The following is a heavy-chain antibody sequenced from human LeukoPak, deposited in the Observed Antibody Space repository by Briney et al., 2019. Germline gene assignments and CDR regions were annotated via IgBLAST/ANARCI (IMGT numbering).Heavy chain of an antibody. J-gene: IGHJ4*02. V-gene: IGHV3-20*01. D-gene: IGHD6-13*01. CDR3: PRGGSSWPFDY. CDR2: INWNGGST. Sequence: PGGSLRLSCAASGFTFDYYGMSWVRQAPGKGLEWVSGINWNGGSTGYADSVKGRFTISRYNAKNSLYLQMNSLRAEDTALYHCPRGGSSWPFDYWGQGTLVTVSS. CDR1: GFTFDYYG.